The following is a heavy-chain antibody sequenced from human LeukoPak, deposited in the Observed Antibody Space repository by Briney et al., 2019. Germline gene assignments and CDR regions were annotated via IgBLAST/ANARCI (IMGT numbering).Heavy chain of an antibody. Sequence: PSETLSLTCAVYGGSFSGYYWSWIRQSPGKGLEWIGETNHSGSTNYNPSLKSRVTISIDTSKNQFSLRMTSVTAAETAVYYCARGLRSGGSCGVDYWGQGTLVAVSS. J-gene: IGHJ4*02. V-gene: IGHV4-34*01. CDR1: GGSFSGYY. D-gene: IGHD2-15*01. CDR3: ARGLRSGGSCGVDY. CDR2: TNHSGST.